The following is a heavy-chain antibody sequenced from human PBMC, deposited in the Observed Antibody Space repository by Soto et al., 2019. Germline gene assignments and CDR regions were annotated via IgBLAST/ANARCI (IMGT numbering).Heavy chain of an antibody. J-gene: IGHJ4*02. CDR2: IYYSGST. CDR3: ARARYAIFHY. CDR1: GGSFNSDDYY. V-gene: IGHV4-30-4*01. D-gene: IGHD1-1*01. Sequence: VQLQESGPGLVKPSQTLSLTCTVSGGSFNSDDYYWSWIRQPPGKGLEWIGYIYYSGSTNSNPSSKSRVAMSVDTSNTQFSLTLRSVTAADTAVYFCARARYAIFHYWGQGTLVIVSS.